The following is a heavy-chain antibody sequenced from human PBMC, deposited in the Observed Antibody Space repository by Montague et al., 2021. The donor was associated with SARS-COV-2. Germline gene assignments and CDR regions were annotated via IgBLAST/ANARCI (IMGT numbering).Heavy chain of an antibody. D-gene: IGHD1-1*01. CDR3: ARGFTTGFYPYWFDL. J-gene: IGHJ5*02. CDR2: IFKSGTA. CDR1: GDSINTGNFY. Sequence: TLSLTCTVSGDSINTGNFYWSWIRQPAGKQLEWIGRIFKSGTANYNPPLKGRVTITMDTSENEFSLKLRYVTAADTAMYFCARGFTTGFYPYWFDLWGQGALVTVSS. V-gene: IGHV4-61*02.